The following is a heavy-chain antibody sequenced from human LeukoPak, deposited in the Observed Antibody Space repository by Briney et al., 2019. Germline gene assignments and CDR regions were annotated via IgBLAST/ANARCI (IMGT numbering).Heavy chain of an antibody. CDR1: GYSISSGYY. D-gene: IGHD6-13*01. J-gene: IGHJ4*02. V-gene: IGHV4-38-2*02. CDR2: IYHSGST. CDR3: ARGGDIAAAGLFDY. Sequence: KPSETLSLTCTVSGYSISSGYYWGWIRQPPGKGLEWIGSIYHSGSTYYNPSLKSRVTISVDTSKNQFSLKLSSVTAADTAVYYCARGGDIAAAGLFDYWGQGTLVTVSS.